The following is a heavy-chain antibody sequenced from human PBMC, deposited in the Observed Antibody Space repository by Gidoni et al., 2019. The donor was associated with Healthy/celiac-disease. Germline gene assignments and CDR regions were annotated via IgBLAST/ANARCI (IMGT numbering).Heavy chain of an antibody. Sequence: QVQLQESGPGLVKPSQTLSLTCTVSGGSIRSGGYYWSWIRQHPRKGLAWIGYIYYSGSTYYNPSLKSRVTISVDTSKNQFSLKLSSVTAADTAVYYCARDSYSSSWERIAFDIWGQGTMVTVSS. CDR2: IYYSGST. CDR1: GGSIRSGGYY. V-gene: IGHV4-31*03. CDR3: ARDSYSSSWERIAFDI. J-gene: IGHJ3*02. D-gene: IGHD6-13*01.